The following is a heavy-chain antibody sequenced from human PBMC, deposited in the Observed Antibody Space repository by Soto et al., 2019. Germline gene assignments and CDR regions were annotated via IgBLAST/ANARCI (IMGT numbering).Heavy chain of an antibody. CDR3: ARDQFRTSNYLFDS. J-gene: IGHJ4*02. CDR1: GFTFSSYN. CDR2: ISTSSGTV. Sequence: EVQLVESGGGLVQPGGSLRLSCAASGFTFSSYNMNWVRQAPGKGLQWVSYISTSSGTVYYADSVKGRFTISRDNAQNSLSLQMNRLRDDDPAVYYCARDQFRTSNYLFDSWGQGTLVTVSS. V-gene: IGHV3-48*02. D-gene: IGHD2-2*01.